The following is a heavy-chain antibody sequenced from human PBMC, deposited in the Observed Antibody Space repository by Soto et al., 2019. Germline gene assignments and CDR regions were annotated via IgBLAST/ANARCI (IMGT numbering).Heavy chain of an antibody. CDR2: INSDGSDT. V-gene: IGHV3-74*01. CDR1: RFTFSSYW. J-gene: IGHJ5*02. Sequence: GGSLRLSCAASRFTFSSYWMHLVRQAPGKGLVWVSRINSDGSDTGYADSVKGRFTISRDNAKNTLYLQMNSLRAEDTAVYYCAREGMGFSNWFDPSGQGTLVTVSS. CDR3: AREGMGFSNWFDP. D-gene: IGHD2-8*01.